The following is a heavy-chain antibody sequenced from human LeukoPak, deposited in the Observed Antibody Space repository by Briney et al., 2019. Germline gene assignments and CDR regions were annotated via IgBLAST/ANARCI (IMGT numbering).Heavy chain of an antibody. CDR1: GYTFTGYY. V-gene: IGHV1-2*02. CDR3: ARDRDVRAAAGTFDY. CDR2: INPNSGGT. D-gene: IGHD6-13*01. J-gene: IGHJ4*02. Sequence: ASVRVSCKASGYTFTGYYMHWVRQAPGQGLEWMGWINPNSGGTNYAQKFQGRVTMTRDTSISTAYMELSRLRSDDTAVYYCARDRDVRAAAGTFDYWGQGTLVTVSS.